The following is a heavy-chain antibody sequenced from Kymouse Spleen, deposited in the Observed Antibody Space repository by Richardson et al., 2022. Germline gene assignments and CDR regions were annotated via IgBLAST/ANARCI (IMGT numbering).Heavy chain of an antibody. J-gene: IGHJ6*02. V-gene: IGHV4-59*01. CDR3: ARGVWGSYYYGMDV. CDR1: GGSISSYY. D-gene: IGHD7-27*02. CDR2: IYYSGST. Sequence: QVQLQESGPGLVKPSETLSLTCTVSGGSISSYYWSWIRQPPGKGLEWIGYIYYSGSTNYNPSLKSRVTISVDTSKNQFSLKLSSVTAADTAVYYCARGVWGSYYYGMDVWGQGTTVTVSS.